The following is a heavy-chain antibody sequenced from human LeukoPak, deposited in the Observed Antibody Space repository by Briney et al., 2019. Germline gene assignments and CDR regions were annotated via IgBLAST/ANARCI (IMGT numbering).Heavy chain of an antibody. V-gene: IGHV1-69*05. CDR2: IIPIFGTA. J-gene: IGHJ1*01. CDR3: ARTPPYYYDSSGYYYEYFQH. D-gene: IGHD3-22*01. Sequence: SVKVSCKASGGTFSSYAISWVRQAPGQGLEWMGGIIPIFGTANYAQKFQGRATITTDESTSTAYMELSSLRSEDTAVYYCARTPPYYYDSSGYYYEYFQHWGRAPWSPSPQ. CDR1: GGTFSSYA.